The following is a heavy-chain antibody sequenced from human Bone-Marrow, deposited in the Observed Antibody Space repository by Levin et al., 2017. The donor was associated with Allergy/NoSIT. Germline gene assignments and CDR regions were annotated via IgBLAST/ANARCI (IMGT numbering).Heavy chain of an antibody. D-gene: IGHD4-23*01. CDR3: ARDPYDYGADSGRAYYFDY. J-gene: IGHJ4*02. CDR2: IFITSSII. CDR1: GFTFKNYA. V-gene: IGHV3-48*02. Sequence: ASVKVSCAASGFTFKNYAFNWVRQSPGKGLEWISYIFITSSIIYYADSVKGRFTISRDNAKNSLYLQMNSLRDEDTAVYYCARDPYDYGADSGRAYYFDYWGQGILVTVSS.